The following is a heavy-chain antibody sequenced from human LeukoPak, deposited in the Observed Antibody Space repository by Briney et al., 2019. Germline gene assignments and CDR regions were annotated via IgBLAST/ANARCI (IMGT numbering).Heavy chain of an antibody. D-gene: IGHD4-17*01. V-gene: IGHV3-23*01. CDR2: ISNNGGNTFYT. Sequence: GGSLRLSCAASGFTFSSYAMSWVRQAPGKGLEWLSSISNNGGNTFYTYYADSVKGRFTISRDNSKNTLYLQMNSLRAEDTAVYYCAKGQASVTYKYFFDYWGQGTLVTVSS. CDR1: GFTFSSYA. CDR3: AKGQASVTYKYFFDY. J-gene: IGHJ4*02.